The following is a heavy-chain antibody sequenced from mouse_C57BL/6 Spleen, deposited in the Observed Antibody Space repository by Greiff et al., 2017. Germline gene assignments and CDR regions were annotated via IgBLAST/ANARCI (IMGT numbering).Heavy chain of an antibody. D-gene: IGHD1-1*01. J-gene: IGHJ3*01. CDR3: AGGVLITRVVADSGGFTY. CDR2: IYPGDGDT. V-gene: IGHV1-82*01. Sequence: VQLQESGPELVKPGASVKISCKASGYAFSSSWMNWVKQRPGKGLEWIGRIYPGDGDTNYNGKFKGKATLTADKSSSTAYMPLSSLTSEDCAVYFCAGGVLITRVVADSGGFTYWGQGTLVTVSA. CDR1: GYAFSSSW.